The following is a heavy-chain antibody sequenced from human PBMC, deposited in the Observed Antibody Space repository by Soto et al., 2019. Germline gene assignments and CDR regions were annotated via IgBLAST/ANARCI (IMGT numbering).Heavy chain of an antibody. J-gene: IGHJ4*02. D-gene: IGHD3-10*01. CDR1: GFTFSSYA. CDR3: MNDAYGSGSYYKPHFDY. CDR2: ISSNGGST. V-gene: IGHV3-64D*08. Sequence: GGSLRLSCSASGFTFSSYAMHWVRQAPGKGLEYVSAISSNGGSTYYADSVKGRFTISRDNSKNTLYLQMSSLRAEDTAVYYCMNDAYGSGSYYKPHFDYWGQGTLVTVSS.